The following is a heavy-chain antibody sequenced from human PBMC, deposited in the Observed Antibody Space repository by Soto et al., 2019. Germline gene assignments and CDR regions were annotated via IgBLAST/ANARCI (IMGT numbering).Heavy chain of an antibody. Sequence: EVQLVESGGGLVKPGGSLRLSCAASGFTFSSYSMNWVRQAPGKGLEWVSSISSSSSYIYYADSVKGRFTISRDNAKNSLYLQMNSLRAEDTAVYYCARVPHTYSSGWRSDFYGMDVWGQGTTVTVSS. D-gene: IGHD6-19*01. CDR3: ARVPHTYSSGWRSDFYGMDV. CDR2: ISSSSSYI. CDR1: GFTFSSYS. V-gene: IGHV3-21*01. J-gene: IGHJ6*02.